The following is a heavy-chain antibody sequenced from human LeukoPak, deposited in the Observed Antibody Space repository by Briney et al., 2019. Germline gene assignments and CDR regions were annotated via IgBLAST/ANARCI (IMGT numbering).Heavy chain of an antibody. CDR1: GFTFSSYA. Sequence: GGSLRLSCAASGFTFSSYAMHWVRQAPGKGLERVAVMSYDGINKYYADSVKGRFTLSRDNSKNTLYLQMNSLRAEDTAVYYCAKKGDYATSYHFDYWGQGTLVTVSS. J-gene: IGHJ4*02. D-gene: IGHD2-2*01. CDR3: AKKGDYATSYHFDY. V-gene: IGHV3-30-3*02. CDR2: MSYDGINK.